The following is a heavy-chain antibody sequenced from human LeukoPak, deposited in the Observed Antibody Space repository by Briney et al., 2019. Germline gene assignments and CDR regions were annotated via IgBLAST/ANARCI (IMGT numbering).Heavy chain of an antibody. CDR3: ATIAAAGIDY. CDR2: INSDGTIT. J-gene: IGHJ4*02. Sequence: GGSLRLSCEASGFTFRSYWMNWVRQGPGKGLGWLSRINSDGTITTYADSVKGRFTTSRDNAKNTVYLQMNSRRAEDTAVYYCATIAAAGIDYWGQGTLVTVSS. V-gene: IGHV3-74*01. D-gene: IGHD6-13*01. CDR1: GFTFRSYW.